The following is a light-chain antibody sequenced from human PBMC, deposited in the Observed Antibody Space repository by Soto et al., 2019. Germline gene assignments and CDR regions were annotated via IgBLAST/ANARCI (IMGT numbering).Light chain of an antibody. CDR2: EAS. CDR3: QQYISTRT. Sequence: DVQMTQSPATLSASIGDRVTITCRAGQNIKGWLAWYQQKPGKAPNLLIYEASTLESGVPSRFSGSGYGTEFTLIISSLQPDDSGTYYCQQYISTRTFGQGTKVEVK. V-gene: IGKV1-5*03. J-gene: IGKJ1*01. CDR1: QNIKGW.